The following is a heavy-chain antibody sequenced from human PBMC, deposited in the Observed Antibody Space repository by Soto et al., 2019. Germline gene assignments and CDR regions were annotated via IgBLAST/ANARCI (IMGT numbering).Heavy chain of an antibody. J-gene: IGHJ4*02. Sequence: SETLSLTCTVSGGSVSSGSYYWSWIRQPPGKGLEWIGYIYYSGSTNYNPSLKSRVTISVDTSKNQFSLKLSSVTAADTAVYYCARDLITFDYWGQGTLVTVSS. CDR3: ARDLITFDY. V-gene: IGHV4-61*01. CDR2: IYYSGST. D-gene: IGHD3-16*01. CDR1: GGSVSSGSYY.